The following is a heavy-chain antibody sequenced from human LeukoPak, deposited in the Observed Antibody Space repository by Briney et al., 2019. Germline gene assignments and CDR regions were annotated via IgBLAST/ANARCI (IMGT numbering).Heavy chain of an antibody. V-gene: IGHV4-39*07. D-gene: IGHD4-23*01. CDR3: ARDPRLRWLRDAFDI. Sequence: TSETLSLTCTVSGGSISSSSYYWGWIRQPPGKGLEWIGSIYYSGSTYYNPSLKSRVTISVDTSKNQFSLKLGSVTAADTAMYYCARDPRLRWLRDAFDIWGQGTMVTVSS. J-gene: IGHJ3*02. CDR1: GGSISSSSYY. CDR2: IYYSGST.